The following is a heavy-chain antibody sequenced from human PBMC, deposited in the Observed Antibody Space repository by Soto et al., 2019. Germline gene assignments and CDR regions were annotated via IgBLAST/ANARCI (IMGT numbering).Heavy chain of an antibody. CDR2: IYYSGIT. D-gene: IGHD3-22*01. Sequence: SETLSLTCTVSGGSISSSSYYWGWIRQPPGKGLEWIGSIYYSGITYYNPSLKSRVTISVDTSKNQFSLKLSSVTAADTAVYYCARTYDSSGYYYGHWFDPWGQGTLVTVSS. V-gene: IGHV4-39*01. J-gene: IGHJ5*02. CDR1: GGSISSSSYY. CDR3: ARTYDSSGYYYGHWFDP.